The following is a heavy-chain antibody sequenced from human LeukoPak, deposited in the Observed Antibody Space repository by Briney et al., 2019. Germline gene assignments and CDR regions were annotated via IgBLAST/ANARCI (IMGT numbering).Heavy chain of an antibody. V-gene: IGHV1-2*02. CDR3: ARDAAYCSGGSCYYNWFDP. D-gene: IGHD2-15*01. CDR1: GYTFTGYY. J-gene: IGHJ5*02. Sequence: ASVKVSCKASGYTFTGYYMHWVRQAPGQGLEWMGWINPNSGGTNYAQKFQGRVTMTRDTSISTAYMELSRLRSDDTAVYYCARDAAYCSGGSCYYNWFDPWGQGTLVTVSS. CDR2: INPNSGGT.